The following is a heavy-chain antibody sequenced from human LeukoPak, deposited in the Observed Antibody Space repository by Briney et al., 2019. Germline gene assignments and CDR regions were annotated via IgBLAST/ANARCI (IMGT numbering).Heavy chain of an antibody. D-gene: IGHD5-18*01. CDR2: IHYSGST. Sequence: KTSETLSLTCTVSGGSVSSGSYYWSWIRQPPGKGLEWIGYIHYSGSTSYNPSLKSRVTISIDTSKDQFSLNLTSVTAADTAVYYCARGMGYSYGLYYFDYWGQGTPVTVSS. J-gene: IGHJ4*02. CDR3: ARGMGYSYGLYYFDY. V-gene: IGHV4-61*01. CDR1: GGSVSSGSYY.